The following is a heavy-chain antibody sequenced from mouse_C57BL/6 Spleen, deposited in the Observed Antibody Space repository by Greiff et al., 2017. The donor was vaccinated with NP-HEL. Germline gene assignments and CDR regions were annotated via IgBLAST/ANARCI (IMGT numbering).Heavy chain of an antibody. CDR3: ARHEDYDGMDY. V-gene: IGHV5-6*01. J-gene: IGHJ4*01. CDR2: ISSGGSYT. CDR1: GFTFSSYG. Sequence: EVQGVESGGDLVKPGGSLKLSCAASGFTFSSYGMSWVRQTPDKRLEWVATISSGGSYTYYPDSVKGRFTISRDNAKNTLYLQMSSLKSEDTAMYYCARHEDYDGMDYWGQGTSVTVSS. D-gene: IGHD2-4*01.